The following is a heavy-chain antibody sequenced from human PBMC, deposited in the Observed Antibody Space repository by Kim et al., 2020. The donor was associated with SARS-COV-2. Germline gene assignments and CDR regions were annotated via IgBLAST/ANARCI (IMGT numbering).Heavy chain of an antibody. J-gene: IGHJ5*02. V-gene: IGHV3-30*18. CDR1: GLTFNRFG. Sequence: GGSLRLSCAASGLTFNRFGMHWVRQAPGKGLEWVAAVLYDGSNEYYADSVKGRFTISRDNSKSTLYLQMNSLRAEDTAVYYCAKAPIVEVPAAKTWFDPWGQGTLVIVSS. CDR2: VLYDGSNE. D-gene: IGHD2-2*01. CDR3: AKAPIVEVPAAKTWFDP.